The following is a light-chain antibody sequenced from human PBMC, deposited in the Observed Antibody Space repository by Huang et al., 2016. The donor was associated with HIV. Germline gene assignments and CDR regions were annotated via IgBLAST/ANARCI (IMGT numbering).Light chain of an antibody. CDR1: QDVITY. Sequence: DIQMTQSPSSLSASVGYRLTITCRASQDVITYLNWYRQKPGEAPKVLIYGSANLEGGVPSRFSGSGSGTYFTLTINNLQPEDFATYTCQQSYNTPWTFGQGTKVEVK. CDR2: GSA. CDR3: QQSYNTPWT. V-gene: IGKV1-39*01. J-gene: IGKJ1*01.